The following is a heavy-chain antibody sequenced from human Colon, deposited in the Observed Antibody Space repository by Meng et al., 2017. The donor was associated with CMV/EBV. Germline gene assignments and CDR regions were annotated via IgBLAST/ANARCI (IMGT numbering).Heavy chain of an antibody. CDR3: IKEDWYFDF. J-gene: IGHJ4*02. V-gene: IGHV3-74*01. Sequence: VQLVESGGGLVPPGGSLRLSCGASGFTFSNYWMHWFRQDPGKGLVWVSRINIDGSSTSYADSVRGRFTISRDNAKNTLYLQMNNLRAEDTAIYYCIKEDWYFDFWGQGTLVTVSS. CDR2: INIDGSST. CDR1: GFTFSNYW. D-gene: IGHD2-21*01.